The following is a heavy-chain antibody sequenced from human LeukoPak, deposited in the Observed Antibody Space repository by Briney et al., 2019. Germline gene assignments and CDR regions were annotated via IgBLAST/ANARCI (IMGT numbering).Heavy chain of an antibody. CDR2: SIPIFGTA. J-gene: IGHJ3*02. CDR3: ARMRYCSSTSCYRDAFDI. V-gene: IGHV1-69*13. D-gene: IGHD2-2*02. CDR1: GGTFSSYA. Sequence: ASVKVSCKASGGTFSSYAISWVRQAPGQGLEWMGGSIPIFGTANYAQKFQGRVTITADESTSTAYMELSSLRSEDTAVYYCARMRYCSSTSCYRDAFDIWGQGTMVTVPS.